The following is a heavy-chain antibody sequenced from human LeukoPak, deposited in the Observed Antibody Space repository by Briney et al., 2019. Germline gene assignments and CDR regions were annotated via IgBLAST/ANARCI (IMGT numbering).Heavy chain of an antibody. CDR1: GYVFTSYW. CDR3: ASRDGYNFFDF. Sequence: GESLKISCKASGYVFTSYWIGWVRQMPGKGLEWMGIIYPGDSDTRYSPSFQGQVTISADKSISTAYLQWSSLKASDTAMYHCASRDGYNFFDFWGQGTLVTVSS. J-gene: IGHJ4*02. CDR2: IYPGDSDT. D-gene: IGHD5-24*01. V-gene: IGHV5-51*01.